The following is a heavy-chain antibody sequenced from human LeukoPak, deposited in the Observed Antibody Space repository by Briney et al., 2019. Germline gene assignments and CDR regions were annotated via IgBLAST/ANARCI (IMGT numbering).Heavy chain of an antibody. J-gene: IGHJ3*01. D-gene: IGHD4-17*01. V-gene: IGHV2-5*02. CDR3: AHSGTVTSPHDAFDV. CDR2: IYWDDDK. CDR1: GFSLSSSGVG. Sequence: KESGPTLVKPTQTLTLTCTFSGFSLSSSGVGVGWIRQPPGKALEWLALIYWDDDKRYSPSLKSRLTITKDTSKNQVVLTLTNMVPVDTGTYYCAHSGTVTSPHDAFDVWGQGTMVTVSS.